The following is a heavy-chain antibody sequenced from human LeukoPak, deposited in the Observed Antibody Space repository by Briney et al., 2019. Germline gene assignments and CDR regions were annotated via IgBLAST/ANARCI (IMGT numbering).Heavy chain of an antibody. J-gene: IGHJ4*02. CDR1: GGSISSYY. V-gene: IGHV4-59*01. D-gene: IGHD3-22*01. CDR2: IYYSGST. CDR3: AGMNGGYYYPIDY. Sequence: PSETLSLTCTVSGGSISSYYWSWIRQPPGKGLEWIGYIYYSGSTNYNPSLKSRVTISVDTSKNQFSLKLSSVTAADTAVYYCAGMNGGYYYPIDYWGQGTLVTVSS.